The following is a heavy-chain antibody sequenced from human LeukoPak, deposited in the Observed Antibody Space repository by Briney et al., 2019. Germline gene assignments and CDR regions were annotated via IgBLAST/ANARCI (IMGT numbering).Heavy chain of an antibody. V-gene: IGHV4-59*01. CDR2: IYYSGST. J-gene: IGHJ6*04. Sequence: SETLSLTCTVSGGSISSYYWSWIRQPPGKGLEWIGYIYYSGSTNYNPSLKSRVTISVDTSKNQFSLKLSSVTAADTAVYYCARDGWSGGSCYDGMDVWGKGTTVTVSS. CDR3: ARDGWSGGSCYDGMDV. CDR1: GGSISSYY. D-gene: IGHD2-15*01.